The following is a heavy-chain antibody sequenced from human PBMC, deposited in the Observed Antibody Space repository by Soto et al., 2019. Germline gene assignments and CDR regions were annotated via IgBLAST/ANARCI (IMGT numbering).Heavy chain of an antibody. CDR2: ISSTTNYI. CDR3: ARESEDLTSNFDY. J-gene: IGHJ4*02. Sequence: GGSLRLSCAASGFTFTRYSMNWVRQAPGKGLEWVSSISSTTNYIYYADSMKGRFTVSRDNAKNSVYLEMNSLSAEDTAVYYCARESEDLTSNFDYWGQGTLVTVSA. V-gene: IGHV3-21*01. CDR1: GFTFTRYS.